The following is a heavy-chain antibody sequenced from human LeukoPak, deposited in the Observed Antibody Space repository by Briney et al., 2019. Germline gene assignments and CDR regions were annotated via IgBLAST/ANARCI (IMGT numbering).Heavy chain of an antibody. CDR1: GFKFSSYV. D-gene: IGHD6-6*01. J-gene: IGHJ4*02. V-gene: IGHV3-15*01. CDR3: TTRPYSSSSPDY. CDR2: IKSKTDGETT. Sequence: GGSLRLSCAASGFKFSSYVMHWVRQAPGKGLEWVGRIKSKTDGETTDYTAPVKGRFTISRDDSKNTLYLQMNSLKSEDTAMYYCTTRPYSSSSPDYWGQGTLVTVSS.